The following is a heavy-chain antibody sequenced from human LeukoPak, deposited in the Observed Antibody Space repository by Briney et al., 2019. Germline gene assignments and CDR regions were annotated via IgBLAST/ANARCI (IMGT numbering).Heavy chain of an antibody. CDR2: ISDSSSYI. D-gene: IGHD3-10*01. Sequence: PGGSLRLSCAASGFTFNTYAMSWVRQAPGKGLEWVSSISDSSSYIYYADSVKGRFTISRDNAKNSLYLQMNSLRAEDTAVYYCARYYGSGSPPFDYWGQGTLVTVSS. CDR1: GFTFNTYA. V-gene: IGHV3-21*01. J-gene: IGHJ4*02. CDR3: ARYYGSGSPPFDY.